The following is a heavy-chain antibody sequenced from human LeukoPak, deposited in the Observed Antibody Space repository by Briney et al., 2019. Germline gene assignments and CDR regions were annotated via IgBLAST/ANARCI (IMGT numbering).Heavy chain of an antibody. Sequence: SETLSLTCAVYGGSFSGYYWSWIRQPPGKGLEWIGYIYYSGSTNYNPSLKSRVTISVDTSKNQFSLKLSSVAAADTAVYYCARVKYSSCFDYWGQGTLVTVSS. V-gene: IGHV4-59*01. CDR3: ARVKYSSCFDY. CDR2: IYYSGST. CDR1: GGSFSGYY. D-gene: IGHD6-6*01. J-gene: IGHJ4*02.